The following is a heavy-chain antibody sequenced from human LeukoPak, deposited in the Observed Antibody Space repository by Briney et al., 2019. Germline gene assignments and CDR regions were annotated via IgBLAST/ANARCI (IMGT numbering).Heavy chain of an antibody. Sequence: KPSQTLSLTCTVSGGSISSGSYYWSWIRQPAGKGLEWIGRIYTSGSTNYNPSLKSRVTISVDTSKNQFSLKLSSVTAADTAVYYCAKTFSSSWYSAFDIWGQGTMVTVSS. D-gene: IGHD6-13*01. CDR2: IYTSGST. J-gene: IGHJ3*02. V-gene: IGHV4-61*02. CDR3: AKTFSSSWYSAFDI. CDR1: GGSISSGSYY.